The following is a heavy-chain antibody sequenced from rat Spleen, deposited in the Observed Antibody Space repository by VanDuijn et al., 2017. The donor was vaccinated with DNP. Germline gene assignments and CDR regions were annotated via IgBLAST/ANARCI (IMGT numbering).Heavy chain of an antibody. D-gene: IGHD1-12*02. CDR1: GYPIISNY. J-gene: IGHJ4*01. V-gene: IGHV3-1*01. CDR2: ITYSGSA. CDR3: ASYYYDGYYAMDA. Sequence: EVQLQESGPGLVKPSQSLSLTCSVTGYPIISNYWGWIRKFPGNKMEWIGHITYSGSATYNPSLKSRISITRDISKNQLFLQVNSVTTEDTATYYCASYYYDGYYAMDAWGQGTSVTVSS.